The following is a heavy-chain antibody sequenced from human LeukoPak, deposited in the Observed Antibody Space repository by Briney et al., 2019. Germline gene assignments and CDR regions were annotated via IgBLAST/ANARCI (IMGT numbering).Heavy chain of an antibody. J-gene: IGHJ3*02. CDR2: IIPILGIA. CDR1: RGTFSSYA. Sequence: ASVKVSCKASRGTFSSYAISWVRQAPGQGLEWMGRIIPILGIANYAQKFQGRVTITADKSTSTAYMELSSLRSEDTAVYYCAREDYDSSGYYHPDYAFDIWGQGTMVTVSS. D-gene: IGHD3-22*01. V-gene: IGHV1-69*04. CDR3: AREDYDSSGYYHPDYAFDI.